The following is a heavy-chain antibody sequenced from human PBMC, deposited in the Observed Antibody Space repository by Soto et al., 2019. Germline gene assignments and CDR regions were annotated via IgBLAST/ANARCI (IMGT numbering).Heavy chain of an antibody. CDR2: ISSSSSTI. J-gene: IGHJ4*02. CDR1: GFTFSIYS. V-gene: IGHV3-48*01. D-gene: IGHD5-18*01. Sequence: PGGSLRLSCAASGFTFSIYSMNRVRQAPGKGLEWVSYISSSSSTICYADSVKGRFTISRDNAKNSLYLQMNSLRAEDTAVYYCARDYSSYGPLDYWGQGTLVTVSS. CDR3: ARDYSSYGPLDY.